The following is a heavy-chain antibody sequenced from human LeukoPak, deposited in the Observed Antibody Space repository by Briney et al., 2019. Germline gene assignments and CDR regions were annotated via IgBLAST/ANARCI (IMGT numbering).Heavy chain of an antibody. Sequence: PGGSLRLSCAASGFTFDDYAMHWVRQAPGKGLEWVSGISWNSGSMGYADSVKGRFTISRDNAKNSLYLQMNSLRAEDMALYYCAKDMRRLAAAGTSFDIWGQGTMVTVSS. D-gene: IGHD6-13*01. CDR3: AKDMRRLAAAGTSFDI. CDR1: GFTFDDYA. CDR2: ISWNSGSM. J-gene: IGHJ3*02. V-gene: IGHV3-9*03.